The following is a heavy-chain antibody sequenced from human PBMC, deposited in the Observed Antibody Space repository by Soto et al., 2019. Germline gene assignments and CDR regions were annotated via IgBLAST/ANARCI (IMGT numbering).Heavy chain of an antibody. V-gene: IGHV6-1*01. CDR2: TYYRSKWYN. D-gene: IGHD6-13*01. CDR3: ARAKQQLIHLNYYYGMDV. Sequence: SQTLSLTCAISGDSVSSNSAAWNWIRQSPSRGLEWLGRTYYRSKWYNDYAVSVKSRITINPDTSKNQFSLQLNSVTPEDTAVYYYARAKQQLIHLNYYYGMDVWGQGTTVTVSS. J-gene: IGHJ6*02. CDR1: GDSVSSNSAA.